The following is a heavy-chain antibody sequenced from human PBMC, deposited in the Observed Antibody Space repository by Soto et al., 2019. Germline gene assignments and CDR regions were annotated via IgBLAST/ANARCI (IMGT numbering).Heavy chain of an antibody. D-gene: IGHD3-22*01. CDR3: ARDPSGYYYIDY. Sequence: GGSLRLSCAASGFTFSSYGMHWVRQAPGKGLEWVAVIWYDGSNKYYADSVKGRFTISRDNSKNTLYLQMNSLRAEDTAVYYCARDPSGYYYIDYWGQGTLVTVSS. CDR2: IWYDGSNK. CDR1: GFTFSSYG. J-gene: IGHJ4*02. V-gene: IGHV3-33*01.